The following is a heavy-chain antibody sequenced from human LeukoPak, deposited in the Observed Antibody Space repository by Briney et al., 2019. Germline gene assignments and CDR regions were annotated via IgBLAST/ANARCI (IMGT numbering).Heavy chain of an antibody. J-gene: IGHJ6*02. V-gene: IGHV1-69*04. CDR1: GGTFGTDA. CDR3: ARVNDNWSYAMDV. D-gene: IGHD3-9*01. Sequence: SVKVSCKASGGTFGTDAISWVRQAPGQGLECLGRIIPILGIPKYEQKFQGRVTITADKSTSVAYMELSSLRSDDTAVYYCARVNDNWSYAMDVWGQGTTVTVSS. CDR2: IIPILGIP.